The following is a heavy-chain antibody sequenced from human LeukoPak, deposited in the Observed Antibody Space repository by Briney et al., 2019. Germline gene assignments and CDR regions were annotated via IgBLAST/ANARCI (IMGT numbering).Heavy chain of an antibody. CDR2: ISSSGSTI. D-gene: IGHD1-14*01. CDR3: ASRSHDTDY. CDR1: GFTFSSYE. Sequence: GGSLRLSCAASGFTFSSYEMNWVRQAPGKGLEWVSYISSSGSTIYYADSVKGRFTISRDNAKNSLYLQMNSLRAGDTAVYYCASRSHDTDYWGQGTLVTVSS. V-gene: IGHV3-48*03. J-gene: IGHJ4*02.